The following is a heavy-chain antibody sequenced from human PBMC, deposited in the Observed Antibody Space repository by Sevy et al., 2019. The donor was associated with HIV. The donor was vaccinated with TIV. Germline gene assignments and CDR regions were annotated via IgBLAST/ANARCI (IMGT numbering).Heavy chain of an antibody. D-gene: IGHD6-19*01. CDR1: GGTISRDG. J-gene: IGHJ4*02. V-gene: IGHV1-69*13. CDR3: ARGGGSGWYYFDS. CDR2: IISFFDMT. Sequence: ASVKVSCKASGGTISRDGISWVRQAPGQELEWMGGIISFFDMTNYAQKFQGRVTISADESTSTVYMELSSLRFEDTAVYYCARGGGSGWYYFDSWGQGTLVTVSS.